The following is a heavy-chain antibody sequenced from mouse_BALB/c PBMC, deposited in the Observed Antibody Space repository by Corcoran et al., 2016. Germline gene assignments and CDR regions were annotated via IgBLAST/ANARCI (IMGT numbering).Heavy chain of an antibody. CDR2: INPYNDGT. D-gene: IGHD1-2*01. V-gene: IGHV1S136*01. J-gene: IGHJ3*01. CDR3: SRECITTATGFAY. CDR1: GYTFTSYV. Sequence: EVQLQQSGPELVKPGASVKMSCKASGYTFTSYVMHWVKQKPGQGLEWIGYINPYNDGTKYNEKFKGKATLTSDKSSSTAYMELSSLTSEDYAVYYCSRECITTATGFAYWGQVTLVTVSA.